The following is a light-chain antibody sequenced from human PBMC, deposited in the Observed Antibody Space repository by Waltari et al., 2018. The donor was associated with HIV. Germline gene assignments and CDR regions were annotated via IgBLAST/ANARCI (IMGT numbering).Light chain of an antibody. V-gene: IGLV2-14*01. CDR3: CSYTNSGVWV. Sequence: QSALTQPASVSGFPGPSITIPCPATPNHIGHINSFSWYQVIPGEAPKLIIYEVSNRPSGIPHRFSASKSGGTASLTISGLQSEDEADYFCCSYTNSGVWVFGAGTK. CDR2: EVS. J-gene: IGLJ3*02. CDR1: PNHIGHINS.